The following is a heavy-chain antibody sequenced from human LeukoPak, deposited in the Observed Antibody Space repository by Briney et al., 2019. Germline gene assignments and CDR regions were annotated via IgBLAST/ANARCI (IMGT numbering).Heavy chain of an antibody. CDR2: IYPGDSDT. CDR1: GYSFTSYW. J-gene: IGHJ4*02. CDR3: ARQQINRYCSGGSCYGPSDY. V-gene: IGHV5-51*01. Sequence: GESLQISCKGSGYSFTSYWIGWVRQLPGKGLEWMGIIYPGDSDTRYSPSFQGQVTISADKSISTAYLQWSSLKASDTAMYYCARQQINRYCSGGSCYGPSDYWGQGTLVTVSS. D-gene: IGHD2-15*01.